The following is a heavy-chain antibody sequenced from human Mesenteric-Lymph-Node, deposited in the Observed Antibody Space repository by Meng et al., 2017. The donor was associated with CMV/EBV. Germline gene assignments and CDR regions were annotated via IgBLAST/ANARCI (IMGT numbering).Heavy chain of an antibody. Sequence: SETLSLTCAVYGGSFSGYYWVWIRQPPGKGLEWIGTIYHTGSTYYNPSVKSRVTISVDTSKNQFSLKLNSVTAADTAVYYCARMKWELLIAFDIWGQGTMVTVSS. CDR3: ARMKWELLIAFDI. CDR2: IYHTGST. J-gene: IGHJ3*02. CDR1: GGSFSGYY. D-gene: IGHD1-26*01. V-gene: IGHV4-34*01.